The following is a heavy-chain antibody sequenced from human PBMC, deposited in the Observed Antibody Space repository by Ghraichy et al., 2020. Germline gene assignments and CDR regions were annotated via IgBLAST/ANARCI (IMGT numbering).Heavy chain of an antibody. J-gene: IGHJ6*02. D-gene: IGHD3-10*01. CDR3: ASFSAYYGMDV. Sequence: SETLSLTCTVSGGSISSGSYYWSWIRQPAGKGLEWIGRIYTSGSTNYNPSLKSRVTISVDTSKNQFSLKLSSVTAADTAVYYCASFSAYYGMDVWGQGTTVTVSS. V-gene: IGHV4-61*02. CDR2: IYTSGST. CDR1: GGSISSGSYY.